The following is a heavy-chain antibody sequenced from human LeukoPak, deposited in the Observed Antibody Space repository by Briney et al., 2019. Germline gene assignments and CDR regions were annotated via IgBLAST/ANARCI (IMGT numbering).Heavy chain of an antibody. CDR2: IIPILGTA. V-gene: IGHV1-69*13. J-gene: IGHJ6*02. CDR1: GGTFSSYA. Sequence: ASVKVSCKASGGTFSSYAISWVRQAPGQGLEWMGGIIPILGTANYAQKFQGRVTITADESTSTAYMELSSLRSEDTAVYYCASLGTVLRYFDWLSTPIYYYGMDVWGQGTTVTVSS. CDR3: ASLGTVLRYFDWLSTPIYYYGMDV. D-gene: IGHD3-9*01.